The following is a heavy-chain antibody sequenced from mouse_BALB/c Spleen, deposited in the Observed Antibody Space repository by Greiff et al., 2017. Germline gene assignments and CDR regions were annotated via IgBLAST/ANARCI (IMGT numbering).Heavy chain of an antibody. Sequence: EVQLVESGGGLVQPGGSMKLSCVASGFTFSSYWMSWVRQSPEKGLEWVAEIRLKSDNYATHYAESVKGKFTISRDDSKSRLYLQMNSLRAEDTGIYYCTNYGSSYAMDYWGQGTSVTVSS. D-gene: IGHD1-1*01. CDR2: IRLKSDNYAT. CDR3: TNYGSSYAMDY. CDR1: GFTFSSYW. V-gene: IGHV6-6*02. J-gene: IGHJ4*01.